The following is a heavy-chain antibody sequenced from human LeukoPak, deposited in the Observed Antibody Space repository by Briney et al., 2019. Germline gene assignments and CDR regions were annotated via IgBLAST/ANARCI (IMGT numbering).Heavy chain of an antibody. Sequence: ASVNVSCKASGYTFTGYYMHWVRQAPGQGLEWMGWINPNSGGTNYAQKFQGRVTMTRDTSISTAYMELSRLRSDDTAVYYCARLGYCSSTSCRYYYYGMDVWGQGTTVTVSS. CDR2: INPNSGGT. V-gene: IGHV1-2*02. J-gene: IGHJ6*02. CDR3: ARLGYCSSTSCRYYYYGMDV. D-gene: IGHD2-2*01. CDR1: GYTFTGYY.